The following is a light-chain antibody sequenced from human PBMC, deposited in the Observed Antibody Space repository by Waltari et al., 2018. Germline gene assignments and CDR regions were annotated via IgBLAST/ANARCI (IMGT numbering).Light chain of an antibody. CDR1: QSVSSSY. Sequence: EIVLTQSPGTLSLSPGERATLSCRASQSVSSSYLAWYQQKPGQAPRLLIYGASSRAIGIPDRFSGSGSGTDFTLTISRLEPEDFAVYYCQQYGSWWTFGQGTKVEIK. V-gene: IGKV3-20*01. CDR3: QQYGSWWT. J-gene: IGKJ1*01. CDR2: GAS.